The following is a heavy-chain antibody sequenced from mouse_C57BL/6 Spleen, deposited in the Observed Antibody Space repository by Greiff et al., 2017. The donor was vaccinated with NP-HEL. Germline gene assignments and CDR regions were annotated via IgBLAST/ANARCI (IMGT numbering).Heavy chain of an antibody. CDR3: AITTVVAMDY. V-gene: IGHV5-17*01. D-gene: IGHD1-1*01. CDR1: GFTFSDYG. CDR2: ISSGSSTI. Sequence: EVKLMESGGGLVKPGGSLKLSCAASGFTFSDYGMHWVRQAPEKGLEWVAYISSGSSTIYYADTVKGRFTISRDNAKNTLFLQMTSLRSEDTAMYYCAITTVVAMDYWGQGTSVTVSS. J-gene: IGHJ4*01.